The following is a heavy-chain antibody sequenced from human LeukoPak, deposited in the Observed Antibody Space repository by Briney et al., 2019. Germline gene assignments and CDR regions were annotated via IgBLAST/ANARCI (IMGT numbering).Heavy chain of an antibody. CDR1: GGSISSSNW. D-gene: IGHD2-15*01. CDR2: IYHSGST. CDR3: ARVNCSGGSCYSLYYYYYYMDV. V-gene: IGHV4-4*02. Sequence: SGTLSLTCAVSGGSISSSNWWSWVRQPPGKGLEWIGEIYHSGSTNYNPSLKSRVTISVDKSKNQFSLKLSSVTAADTAVYYCARVNCSGGSCYSLYYYYYYMDVWGKGTTVTVSS. J-gene: IGHJ6*03.